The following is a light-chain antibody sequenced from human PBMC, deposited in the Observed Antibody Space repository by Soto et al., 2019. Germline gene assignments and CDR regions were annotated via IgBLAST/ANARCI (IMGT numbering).Light chain of an antibody. CDR1: QSVSTN. Sequence: EIVMTQSPATLSVSPGERATLSCRASQSVSTNLDWYQQKPGQAPRLLIYDASTRATGLPARFSGSGSGTEFTLTISSLQSEDFGVYYCHQYNNWPITFGQGTRLEI. V-gene: IGKV3-15*01. CDR2: DAS. J-gene: IGKJ5*01. CDR3: HQYNNWPIT.